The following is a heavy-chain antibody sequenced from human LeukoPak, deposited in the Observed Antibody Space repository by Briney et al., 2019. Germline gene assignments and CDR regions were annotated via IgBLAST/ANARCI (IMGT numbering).Heavy chain of an antibody. CDR2: ISYDGSNK. CDR3: ASDMRSGSYSWYFDY. J-gene: IGHJ4*02. V-gene: IGHV3-30*01. D-gene: IGHD1-26*01. Sequence: PGGSLRLSCAASGFTFSSYAMHWVRQAPGKGLEWVAVISYDGSNKYYADSVKGRFTISRDNSKNTLYLQMNSLRAEDTAVYYCASDMRSGSYSWYFDYWGQGTLVTVSS. CDR1: GFTFSSYA.